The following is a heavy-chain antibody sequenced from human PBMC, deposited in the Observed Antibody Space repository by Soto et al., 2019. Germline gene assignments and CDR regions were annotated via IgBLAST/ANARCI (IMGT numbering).Heavy chain of an antibody. D-gene: IGHD3-3*01. CDR2: IYPSDSDT. Sequence: GESLKISCKGSGYNFAGYWIAWVRQMPGKGLELMGIIYPSDSDTRYRPSFQGQVTISADKSISSAYLQWSSLRASDTAMYYCARGGVSTRTFDYWRQGTPVTVSS. CDR3: ARGGVSTRTFDY. V-gene: IGHV5-51*01. CDR1: GYNFAGYW. J-gene: IGHJ4*02.